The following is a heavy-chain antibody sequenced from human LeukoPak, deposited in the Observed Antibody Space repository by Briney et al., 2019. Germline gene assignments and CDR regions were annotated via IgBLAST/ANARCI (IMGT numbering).Heavy chain of an antibody. CDR1: GFTFSSYS. V-gene: IGHV3-21*01. J-gene: IGHJ4*02. Sequence: PGGSLRLSCAASGFTFSSYSMNWVRQAPGKGLEWVSFISSSGTYMYYVDSVKGRFTISRDNAKNSLYLQLNSLTAEDTAVYFCARGYTSGSYGYFDSWGQGALVTVSS. CDR3: ARGYTSGSYGYFDS. CDR2: ISSSGTYM. D-gene: IGHD6-19*01.